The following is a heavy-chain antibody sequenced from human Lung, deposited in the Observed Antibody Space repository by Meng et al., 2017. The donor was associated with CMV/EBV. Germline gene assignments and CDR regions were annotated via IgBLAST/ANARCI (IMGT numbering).Heavy chain of an antibody. CDR3: ARTGCSSSSCYDY. D-gene: IGHD2-2*01. V-gene: IGHV1-3*01. Sequence: QVPLVQSGAEVKKPGASVKVSCKVSGYSFTTYAMHWVCQAPGQRLEWMGWINAGNGNTKYSEKFQSRVTITRDTAASTAYMELSSLRSEDTAVYYCARTGCSSSSCYDYWGQGTLVTVSS. CDR1: GYSFTTYA. J-gene: IGHJ4*02. CDR2: INAGNGNT.